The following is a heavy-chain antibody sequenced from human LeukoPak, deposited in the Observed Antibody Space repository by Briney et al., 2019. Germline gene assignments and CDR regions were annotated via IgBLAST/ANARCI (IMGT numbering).Heavy chain of an antibody. Sequence: PSETLSLTCTVSGVSISSYYWSWIRQPPGKGLEWIGYIYYSGSTNYNPSLKSRVTISVDTSKNQFSLKLSSVTAADTAVYYCARAPGYSSSWYDYWGQGTLVTVSS. CDR2: IYYSGST. CDR3: ARAPGYSSSWYDY. J-gene: IGHJ4*02. V-gene: IGHV4-59*01. D-gene: IGHD6-13*01. CDR1: GVSISSYY.